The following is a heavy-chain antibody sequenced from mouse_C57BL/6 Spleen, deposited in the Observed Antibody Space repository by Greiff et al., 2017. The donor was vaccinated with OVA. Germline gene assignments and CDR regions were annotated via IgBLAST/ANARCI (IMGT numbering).Heavy chain of an antibody. CDR3: ARGVTTAWFAY. D-gene: IGHD2-1*01. CDR2: IYPGSGNT. CDR1: GYTFTDYY. J-gene: IGHJ3*01. Sequence: VQLQQSGAELVRPGASVKLSCKASGYTFTDYYINWVKQRPGQGLEWIARIYPGSGNTYYNEKFKGKATLTAEKSSSTAYMQLSSLTSEDSAVYFCARGVTTAWFAYWGQGTLVTVSA. V-gene: IGHV1-76*01.